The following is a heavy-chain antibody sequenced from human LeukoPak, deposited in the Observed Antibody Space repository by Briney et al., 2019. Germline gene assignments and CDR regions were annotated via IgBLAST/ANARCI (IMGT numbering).Heavy chain of an antibody. Sequence: PGGSLRLSCAASGFTFDDYAMHWVRQAPGKGLEWVSLISWDGGSTYYADSVKGRFTISRDNSKNSLYLQMNSLRAEDTALYYCARNSSRSWFDPWGQGTLVTVSS. CDR3: ARNSSRSWFDP. D-gene: IGHD1-14*01. V-gene: IGHV3-43D*03. J-gene: IGHJ5*02. CDR1: GFTFDDYA. CDR2: ISWDGGST.